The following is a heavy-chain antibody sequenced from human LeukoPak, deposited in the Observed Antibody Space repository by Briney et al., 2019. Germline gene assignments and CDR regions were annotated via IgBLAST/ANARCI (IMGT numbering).Heavy chain of an antibody. CDR3: AKAITGTMNNWFDP. CDR1: GFTFSSYG. D-gene: IGHD1-20*01. J-gene: IGHJ5*02. CDR2: ISYDGSNK. Sequence: GGSLRLSCAASGFTFSSYGMHWVRQAPGKGLEWVAVISYDGSNKYYADSVKGRFTISRDNSKNTLYLQMNSLRAEDTAVYYCAKAITGTMNNWFDPWGQGTLVTVSS. V-gene: IGHV3-30*18.